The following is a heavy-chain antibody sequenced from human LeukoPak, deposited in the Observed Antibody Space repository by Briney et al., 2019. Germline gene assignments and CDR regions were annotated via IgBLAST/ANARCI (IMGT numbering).Heavy chain of an antibody. V-gene: IGHV3-21*01. Sequence: PGGSLRLSCAASGFTLSTSYMSWVRQAPGKGLEWVSSISSYGDYIFYADSVKGRFTMSRDNADNSLYLQMNSLRAEDTAVYYCARPFRTYCGGDCYRTFDYWGQGTLVTVSS. D-gene: IGHD2-21*02. CDR1: GFTLSTSY. CDR2: ISSYGDYI. CDR3: ARPFRTYCGGDCYRTFDY. J-gene: IGHJ4*02.